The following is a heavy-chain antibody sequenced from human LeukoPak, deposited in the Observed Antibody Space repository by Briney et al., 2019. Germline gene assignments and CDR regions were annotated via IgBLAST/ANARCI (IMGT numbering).Heavy chain of an antibody. CDR1: GFTFSDYY. J-gene: IGHJ4*02. CDR2: ISSSGSTI. CDR3: ASHYYYGSGSFSYDY. Sequence: PGGSLRLSYAASGFTFSDYYMSWIRQAPGKGPEWVSYISSSGSTIYYADSVKGRFTISRDNAKNSLYLQMNSLRAEDTAVYYCASHYYYGSGSFSYDYWGQGTLVTVSS. D-gene: IGHD3-10*01. V-gene: IGHV3-11*01.